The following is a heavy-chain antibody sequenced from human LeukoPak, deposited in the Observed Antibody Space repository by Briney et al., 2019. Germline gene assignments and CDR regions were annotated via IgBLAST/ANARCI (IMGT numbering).Heavy chain of an antibody. J-gene: IGHJ4*02. D-gene: IGHD3-22*01. V-gene: IGHV3-23*01. CDR2: ISGSGGST. Sequence: GGSLRLSCAASGFTFRSYAMRWVRQAPGEGLVWVSAISGSGGSTLYADSVKGRFTISRDNDTNTLYLQVNSLRAEDTAVYSCAKRVKTMIVVVINGGFDYWGQGTLVTVSS. CDR3: AKRVKTMIVVVINGGFDY. CDR1: GFTFRSYA.